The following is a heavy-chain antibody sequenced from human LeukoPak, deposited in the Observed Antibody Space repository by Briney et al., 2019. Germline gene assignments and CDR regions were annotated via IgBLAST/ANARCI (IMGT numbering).Heavy chain of an antibody. J-gene: IGHJ4*02. Sequence: GGSLRLSCAASGFTVSSNYMSWVRQAPGKGLEWVSVIYSGGSTYYADSVKGRFTISRDNSKNTLYLQMNSLRAEDTAVYYCAKDLFSSGWYPRGFDYWGQGTLVTVSS. CDR3: AKDLFSSGWYPRGFDY. CDR2: IYSGGST. CDR1: GFTVSSNY. V-gene: IGHV3-53*01. D-gene: IGHD6-19*01.